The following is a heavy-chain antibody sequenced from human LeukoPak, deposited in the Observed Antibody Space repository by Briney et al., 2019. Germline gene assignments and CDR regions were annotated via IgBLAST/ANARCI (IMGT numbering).Heavy chain of an antibody. CDR1: GFTFRTFG. J-gene: IGHJ3*02. CDR3: AKDYYDSSGQLHAGAHAFDI. D-gene: IGHD3-22*01. V-gene: IGHV3-33*06. CDR2: IWYDGINK. Sequence: GRSLRLSCAASGFTFRTFGMHWVRQAPGKGLEWVAIIWYDGINKYCADSVKGRFTISRDNSKNTLYLQMNSLRAEDTAVYYCAKDYYDSSGQLHAGAHAFDIWGQGTMVTVSS.